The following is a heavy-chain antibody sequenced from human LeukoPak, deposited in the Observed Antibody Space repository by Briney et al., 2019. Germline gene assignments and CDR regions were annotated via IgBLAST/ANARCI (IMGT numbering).Heavy chain of an antibody. CDR3: TTIHSVITPFDY. D-gene: IGHD3-22*01. V-gene: IGHV3-33*01. Sequence: PGGSLRLSCAASGFTFSSYGMHWVRQAPGKGLEWVAVIWYDGSNKYYADSVKGRFTISRDNSKNTLYLQMNSLKTEDTAVYYCTTIHSVITPFDYWGQGTLVTVSS. CDR1: GFTFSSYG. J-gene: IGHJ4*02. CDR2: IWYDGSNK.